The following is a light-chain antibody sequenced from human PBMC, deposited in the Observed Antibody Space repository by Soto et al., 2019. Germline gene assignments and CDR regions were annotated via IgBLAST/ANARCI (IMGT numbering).Light chain of an antibody. CDR3: QKYGISPQT. V-gene: IGKV3-20*01. CDR1: QSVSSSY. Sequence: EIVLTQSPGTLSLSPGERATLSCRASQSVSSSYLAWYQQKPGQAPRLLIYDASSRATGIPDRFSGSGSGTEFTLTISRLEPEDFAVYYCQKYGISPQTCGQGNKGDIK. CDR2: DAS. J-gene: IGKJ1*01.